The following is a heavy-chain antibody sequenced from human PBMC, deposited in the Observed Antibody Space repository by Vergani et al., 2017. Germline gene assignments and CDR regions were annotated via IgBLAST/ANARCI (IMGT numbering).Heavy chain of an antibody. CDR2: INDDEKEK. J-gene: IGHJ4*02. D-gene: IGHD2/OR15-2a*01. CDR3: AKLDYFRPDI. V-gene: IGHV3-7*01. CDR1: GFTFSSFG. Sequence: VQLVESGGGVVQPGRSLRLSCAASGFTFSSFGMHWVRQAPGKGLEWVANINDDEKEKYYVDSMKGRFTVSRDNARNFLFLQMNSLRVEDTAVYYCAKLDYFRPDIWGQGARFTVSS.